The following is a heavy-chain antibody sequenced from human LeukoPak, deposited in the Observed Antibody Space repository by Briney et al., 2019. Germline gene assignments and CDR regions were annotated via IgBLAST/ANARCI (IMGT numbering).Heavy chain of an antibody. CDR1: GFTFSSYS. D-gene: IGHD3-22*01. Sequence: GGSLRLSCAASGFTFSSYSMNWVRQAPGKGLEWVSYISSSGTNIYYADSVKGRFTISRDNAKNSLYLQMNSLRAEDTAVYYCARSTSTYYYDTSSHYWGQGTLVIVSS. CDR2: ISSSGTNI. J-gene: IGHJ4*02. V-gene: IGHV3-48*04. CDR3: ARSTSTYYYDTSSHY.